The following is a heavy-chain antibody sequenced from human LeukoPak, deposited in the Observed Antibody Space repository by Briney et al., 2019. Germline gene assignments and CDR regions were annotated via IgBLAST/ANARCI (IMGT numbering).Heavy chain of an antibody. V-gene: IGHV1-2*02. CDR3: ARGEYCGGSGCYIFFDY. CDR2: INPNSGGT. Sequence: GASVKVSCKASGYTFTGYYIHWVRQAPGQGLEWMGWINPNSGGTNYAQKFQGRVTMTRDTSISTAYMDLSRLRSDDTAVHYCARGEYCGGSGCYIFFDYWGQGTLVTVSS. D-gene: IGHD2-15*01. CDR1: GYTFTGYY. J-gene: IGHJ4*02.